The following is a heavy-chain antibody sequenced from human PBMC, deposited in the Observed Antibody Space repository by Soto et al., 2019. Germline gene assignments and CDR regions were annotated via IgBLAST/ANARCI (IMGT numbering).Heavy chain of an antibody. V-gene: IGHV4-31*03. D-gene: IGHD3-3*01. CDR1: CGSISSGGYY. J-gene: IGHJ5*02. CDR3: ARGRAEFFWSGRSDNWFDP. CDR2: IYYSGST. Sequence: QVQLQESGPGLVKPSQTLSLTCTVSCGSISSGGYYWSWIRQHPGQGLEWISYIYYSGSTYYNPSLKSRVTIAVDTSKNHFSLKLSSVTAADTAVYYCARGRAEFFWSGRSDNWFDPWGQGTLVTVSS.